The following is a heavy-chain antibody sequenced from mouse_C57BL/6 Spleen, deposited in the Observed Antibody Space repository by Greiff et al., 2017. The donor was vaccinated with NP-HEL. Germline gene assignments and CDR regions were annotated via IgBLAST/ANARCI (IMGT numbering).Heavy chain of an antibody. V-gene: IGHV10-1*01. CDR2: IRSKSNNYAT. J-gene: IGHJ2*01. CDR3: VRVYGNYYFDY. D-gene: IGHD2-1*01. Sequence: DVMLVESGGGLVQPKGSLKLSCAASGFSFNTYAMNWVRQAPGKGLEWVARIRSKSNNYATYYADSVKDRFTISRDDSESMLYLQMNNLKTEDTAMYYCVRVYGNYYFDYWGQGTTLTVSS. CDR1: GFSFNTYA.